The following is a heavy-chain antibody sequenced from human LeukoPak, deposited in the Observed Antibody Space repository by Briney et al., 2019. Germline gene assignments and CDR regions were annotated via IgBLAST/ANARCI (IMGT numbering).Heavy chain of an antibody. CDR1: GYTFTSYA. Sequence: ASVKVSCKASGYTFTSYAMHWVRQAPGQRLEWMGWINAGNGNTKYSQKFQGRVTITRDTSASTAYMELSSLRSEDTAVNYCARGAYGGNPNFDYWGQGTLVTVSS. CDR3: ARGAYGGNPNFDY. CDR2: INAGNGNT. V-gene: IGHV1-3*01. D-gene: IGHD4-23*01. J-gene: IGHJ4*02.